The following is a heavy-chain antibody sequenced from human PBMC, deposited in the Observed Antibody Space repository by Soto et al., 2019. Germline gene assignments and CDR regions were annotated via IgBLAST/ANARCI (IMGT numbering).Heavy chain of an antibody. Sequence: SGGSLRLSCAASEFTFRSYTIHWLRQAPGKGLEWVALISYDGRKTSYAGSVKGRFTISRDRSKNTVYLQMNSLRAEDTAVDYCARDPFPSYDGNTYYSGMDVWGQVTTVTVSS. J-gene: IGHJ6*02. V-gene: IGHV3-30*04. CDR2: ISYDGRKT. CDR3: ARDPFPSYDGNTYYSGMDV. D-gene: IGHD3-16*01. CDR1: EFTFRSYT.